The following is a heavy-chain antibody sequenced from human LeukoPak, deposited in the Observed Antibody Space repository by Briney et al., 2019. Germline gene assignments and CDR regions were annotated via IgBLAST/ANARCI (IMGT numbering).Heavy chain of an antibody. CDR1: GFTFSTYT. CDR3: ARGMELVDY. Sequence: PGGSLRLSCAASGFTFSTYTMNWIRQAPGKGLEWVSSTSSSSSYLYYSDSVKGRFTISRDNARNSLYLQMNSLRVDDTAVYYCARGMELVDYWGQGTLVTVSS. J-gene: IGHJ4*02. CDR2: TSSSSSYL. V-gene: IGHV3-21*01. D-gene: IGHD1-26*01.